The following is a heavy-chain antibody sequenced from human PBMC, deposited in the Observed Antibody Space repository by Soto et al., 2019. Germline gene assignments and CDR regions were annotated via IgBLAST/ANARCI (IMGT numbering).Heavy chain of an antibody. V-gene: IGHV1-8*01. CDR2: MNPNSGNT. J-gene: IGHJ6*02. Sequence: ASVKVSCKASGYTFTSYDINWVRQATGQGLEWMGWMNPNSGNTGYVQKFQGRVTMTRNTSISTAYMELSSLRSEDTAVYYCARFGELFRGYYGMDVWGQGTTVTVSS. D-gene: IGHD3-10*01. CDR3: ARFGELFRGYYGMDV. CDR1: GYTFTSYD.